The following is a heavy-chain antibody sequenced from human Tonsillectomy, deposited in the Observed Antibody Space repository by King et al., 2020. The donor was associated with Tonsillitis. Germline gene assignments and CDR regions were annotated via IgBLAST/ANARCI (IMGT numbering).Heavy chain of an antibody. CDR3: AHSTRPVLRFLEWLRFDY. D-gene: IGHD3-3*01. Sequence: TLKESGPTLVKPTQTLTLTCTFSGFSLSTSGVGVGWIRQPPGKALEWLALIYWTDDKRYSPSLKSRLTISKDTSKNQVVLTMTNMDPVDTATYYCAHSTRPVLRFLEWLRFDYWGQGTLVTVSS. V-gene: IGHV2-5*01. CDR1: GFSLSTSGVG. J-gene: IGHJ4*02. CDR2: IYWTDDK.